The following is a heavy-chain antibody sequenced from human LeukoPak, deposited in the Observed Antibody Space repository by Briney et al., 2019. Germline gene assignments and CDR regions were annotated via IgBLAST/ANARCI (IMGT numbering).Heavy chain of an antibody. Sequence: GASVKVSCKASGYTFTSYAMHWVRQAPGQRLEWMGWINAGNGNTKYSQKFQGRVTITRDTSASTAYMELRSLRSDDTAVYYCARDGQQYFDWPLDYWGQGTLVTVSS. CDR1: GYTFTSYA. D-gene: IGHD3-9*01. CDR2: INAGNGNT. V-gene: IGHV1-3*01. CDR3: ARDGQQYFDWPLDY. J-gene: IGHJ4*02.